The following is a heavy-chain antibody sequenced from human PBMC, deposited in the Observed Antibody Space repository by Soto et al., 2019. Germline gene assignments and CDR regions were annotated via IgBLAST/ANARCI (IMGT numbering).Heavy chain of an antibody. CDR3: ALPQQWLRMDWFDP. D-gene: IGHD5-12*01. V-gene: IGHV1-69*01. CDR2: IIPIFGTA. J-gene: IGHJ5*02. Sequence: QVQLVQSGAEVKKPGSSVKVSCKASGGTFSSYAISWVRQAPGQGLEWMGGIIPIFGTANYAQKFQGRVTSTADESTSTADMELSSLSSEDTAVYYGALPQQWLRMDWFDPWGQGTLVTVSS. CDR1: GGTFSSYA.